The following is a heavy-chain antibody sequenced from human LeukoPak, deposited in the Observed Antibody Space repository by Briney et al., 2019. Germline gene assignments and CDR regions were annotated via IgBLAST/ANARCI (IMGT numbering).Heavy chain of an antibody. J-gene: IGHJ3*02. CDR3: ARDLYYGDYVLGIGNAFDI. D-gene: IGHD4-17*01. CDR2: INPSGGST. CDR1: GYSFTSNY. V-gene: IGHV1-46*01. Sequence: ASVKVSCKASGYSFTSNYIHWVRQAPGQGLEWMGIINPSGGSTNYAQKFQGRVTMTRDTSISTAYMELSRLRSDDTAVYYCARDLYYGDYVLGIGNAFDIWGQGTMVTVSS.